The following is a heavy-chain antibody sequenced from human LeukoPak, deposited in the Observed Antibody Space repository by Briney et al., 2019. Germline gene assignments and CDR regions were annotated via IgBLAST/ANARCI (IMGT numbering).Heavy chain of an antibody. Sequence: SETLSLTCTVSGGSISSYYWSWIRQPPGKGLEWIGYIYYSGSTNYNPSLKSRVTISVDTSKNQFSLKLSSVTAADTAVYYCARRVAGTYYDILTGYWYFDLWGRGTLVTVSS. CDR2: IYYSGST. CDR3: ARRVAGTYYDILTGYWYFDL. V-gene: IGHV4-59*01. J-gene: IGHJ2*01. CDR1: GGSISSYY. D-gene: IGHD3-9*01.